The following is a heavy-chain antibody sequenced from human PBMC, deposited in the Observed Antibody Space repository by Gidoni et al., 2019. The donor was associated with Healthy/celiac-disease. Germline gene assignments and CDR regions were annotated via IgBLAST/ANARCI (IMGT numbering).Heavy chain of an antibody. D-gene: IGHD2-2*01. CDR1: GFSLSTSGVG. Sequence: QITLKESGPTLVKPTQTLTLTCPFSGFSLSTSGVGVGWIRQPPGKALEWLALIYWHDDERYSPSLKSRLTITKDTSRNLVGLTMTDMDPVDTATYFCAHRRDLIVRPGVLGAFDPWGQGTLVTVSS. V-gene: IGHV2-5*01. CDR2: IYWHDDE. J-gene: IGHJ5*02. CDR3: AHRRDLIVRPGVLGAFDP.